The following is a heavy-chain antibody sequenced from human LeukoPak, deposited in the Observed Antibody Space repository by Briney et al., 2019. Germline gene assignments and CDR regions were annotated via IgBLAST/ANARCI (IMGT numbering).Heavy chain of an antibody. D-gene: IGHD3-10*01. CDR1: GFTFSDHY. CDR3: ARARLGEETFDY. Sequence: PGGSLRLSCAASGFTFSDHYMDWVRQAPGKGLEWVGRTRNKANSYTTEYAASVKGRFTTSRDASKNSLYLQMNSLKTEDTAVYYCARARLGEETFDYWGQGTLVTVSS. CDR2: TRNKANSYTT. J-gene: IGHJ4*02. V-gene: IGHV3-72*01.